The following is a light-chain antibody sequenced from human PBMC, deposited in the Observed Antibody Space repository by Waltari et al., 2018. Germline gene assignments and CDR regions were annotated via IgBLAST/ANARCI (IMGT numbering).Light chain of an antibody. CDR1: QTIRSW. J-gene: IGKJ1*01. CDR2: NAS. CDR3: QQYESYPWT. Sequence: DIQMTQSPSTLSASVGDRVTITCRASQTIRSWLAWYQHKPGKAPKLLIYNASNLESGVPSSFSGSGCGTEFTLTVSSLQPDDFATYYCQQYESYPWTFGQGTKVEI. V-gene: IGKV1-5*03.